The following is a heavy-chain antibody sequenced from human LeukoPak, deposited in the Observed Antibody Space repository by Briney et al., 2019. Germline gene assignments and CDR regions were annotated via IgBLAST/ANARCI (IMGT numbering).Heavy chain of an antibody. V-gene: IGHV4-4*07. CDR3: ARDGGYGGYDDY. Sequence: TSETLSLTCTVSGDSISTYYWNWIRQPAGKGLEWIGRIYTSGSTNYNPSLKSRVTMSVDTSKNQFSLKLNSVTAADTAVYYCARDGGYGGYDDYWGQGNLVTVSS. CDR1: GDSISTYY. J-gene: IGHJ4*02. D-gene: IGHD5-12*01. CDR2: IYTSGST.